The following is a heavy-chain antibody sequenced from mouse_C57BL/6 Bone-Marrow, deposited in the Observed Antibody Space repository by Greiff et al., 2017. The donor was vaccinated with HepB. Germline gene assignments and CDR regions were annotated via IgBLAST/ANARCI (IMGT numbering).Heavy chain of an antibody. CDR3: ARGGRFAY. V-gene: IGHV1-81*01. J-gene: IGHJ3*01. CDR1: GYTFTSYG. Sequence: VQVVESGAELARPGASVKLSCKASGYTFTSYGISWVKQRTGQGLEWIGEIYPRSGNTYYNEKFKGKATLTADKSSSTAYMELRSLTSEDSAVYVCARGGRFAYWGQGTLVTVSA. CDR2: IYPRSGNT.